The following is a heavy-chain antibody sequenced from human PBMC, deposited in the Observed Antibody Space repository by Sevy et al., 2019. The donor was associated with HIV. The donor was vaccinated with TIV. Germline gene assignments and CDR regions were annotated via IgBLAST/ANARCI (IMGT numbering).Heavy chain of an antibody. V-gene: IGHV3-13*01. J-gene: IGHJ6*02. CDR3: ARAGGVTTSGYYYYYGMDV. Sequence: GGSLRLSCAASGFTFSSYDMHWVRQATGKGLEWVSAIGTAGDTYYPGSVKGRFNISRENAKNSLYLQMNSLRAGETAVYYCARAGGVTTSGYYYYYGMDVWGQGTTVTVSS. CDR1: GFTFSSYD. D-gene: IGHD4-17*01. CDR2: IGTAGDT.